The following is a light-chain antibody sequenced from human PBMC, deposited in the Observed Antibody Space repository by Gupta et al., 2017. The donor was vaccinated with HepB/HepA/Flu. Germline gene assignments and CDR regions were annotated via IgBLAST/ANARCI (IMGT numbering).Light chain of an antibody. Sequence: QSVLIQPPSASGTPGQRVIISCSGSSSNIGSRVNWYQQLPGTAPKLLINTNNQRPSGVPDRISGAKSGTSASLAISGLQAEDEADYYCAAWDDSRNAYVFGTGTKVTVL. CDR2: TNN. CDR3: AAWDDSRNAYV. J-gene: IGLJ1*01. CDR1: SSNIGSR. V-gene: IGLV1-44*01.